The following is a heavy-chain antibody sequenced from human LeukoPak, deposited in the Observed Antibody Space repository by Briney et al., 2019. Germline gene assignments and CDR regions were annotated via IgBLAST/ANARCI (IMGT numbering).Heavy chain of an antibody. CDR2: INPNSGGT. D-gene: IGHD5-18*01. CDR3: ARAWTRIQLWSVDY. CDR1: GYTFTSYG. Sequence: GASVKVSCKASGYTFTSYGISWVRQAPGQGLEWMGWINPNSGGTNYAQKFQGRVTMTRDTSISTAYMELSRLRSDDTAVYYCARAWTRIQLWSVDYWGQGTLVTVSS. V-gene: IGHV1-2*02. J-gene: IGHJ4*02.